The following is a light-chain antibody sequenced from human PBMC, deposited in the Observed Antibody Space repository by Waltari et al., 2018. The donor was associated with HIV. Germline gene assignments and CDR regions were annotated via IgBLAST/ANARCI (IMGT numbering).Light chain of an antibody. V-gene: IGKV1-5*03. Sequence: DVQMTQSPSNLSASVGDTVVIPCRASQNIDNWLAWYLQKPGRAPKLLLSRASILESGVSSRFTGSGSGTEFTLTIRSLQPDDVGTYYCQQYSTHYGFGQGT. CDR3: QQYSTHYG. CDR1: QNIDNW. CDR2: RAS. J-gene: IGKJ2*01.